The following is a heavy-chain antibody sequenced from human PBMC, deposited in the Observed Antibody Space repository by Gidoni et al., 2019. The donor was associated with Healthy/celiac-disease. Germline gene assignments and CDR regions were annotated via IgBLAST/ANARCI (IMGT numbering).Heavy chain of an antibody. D-gene: IGHD2-15*01. CDR2: IYHSGST. J-gene: IGHJ5*02. V-gene: IGHV4-4*02. CDR1: GGSISSSNW. CDR3: ARVVAEIVVVVAATPRGWFDP. Sequence: QVQLQESGPGLVKPSVILSLTCAVSGGSISSSNWWRWVRLPPGKGLEWIGEIYHSGSTNYNPSLKSRVTISVDKSKNQFSLKLSSVTAADTAVYYCARVVAEIVVVVAATPRGWFDPWGQGTLVTVSS.